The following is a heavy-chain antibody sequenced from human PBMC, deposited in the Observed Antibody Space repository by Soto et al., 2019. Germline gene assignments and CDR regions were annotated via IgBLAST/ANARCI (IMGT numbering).Heavy chain of an antibody. J-gene: IGHJ4*02. D-gene: IGHD2-15*01. Sequence: QVQLVESGGGVVQPGRSLRLSCAASGFTFSSYAMHWVGQAPGKGLEWVAVISYDGSNKYYADSVKGRFTISRDNSKNTLYLQMNSLRAEDTAVYYCARDDSVVVVAANFFDYWGQGTLVTVSS. CDR2: ISYDGSNK. CDR1: GFTFSSYA. V-gene: IGHV3-30-3*01. CDR3: ARDDSVVVVAANFFDY.